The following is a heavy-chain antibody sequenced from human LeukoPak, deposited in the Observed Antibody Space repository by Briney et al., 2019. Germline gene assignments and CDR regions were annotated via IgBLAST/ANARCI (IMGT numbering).Heavy chain of an antibody. J-gene: IGHJ4*02. CDR1: GGSFSGYY. CDR2: INHSGST. V-gene: IGHV4-34*01. Sequence: SETLSLTCAVYGGSFSGYYWSWIRQPPGKGLEWIGEINHSGSTYYNPSLKSRVTISVDTSKNQFSLKLSSVTVADTAVYYCARDRKYGSESLRRLDYWGQGTLVTVSS. D-gene: IGHD3-10*01. CDR3: ARDRKYGSESLRRLDY.